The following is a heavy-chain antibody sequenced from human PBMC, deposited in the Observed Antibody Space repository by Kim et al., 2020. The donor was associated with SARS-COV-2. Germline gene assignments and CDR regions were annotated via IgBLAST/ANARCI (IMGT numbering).Heavy chain of an antibody. D-gene: IGHD5-18*01. CDR2: IVFGSGNT. CDR1: GFTFTSSA. Sequence: SVKVSCKASGFTFTSSAVQWVRQARGQRLEWIGWIVFGSGNTNYAQKFQERVTITRDMSTSTAYMELSSLRSEDTAVYYCAADPRQLWDYYYYYGMDVWGQVTTVTVSS. CDR3: AADPRQLWDYYYYYGMDV. J-gene: IGHJ6*02. V-gene: IGHV1-58*01.